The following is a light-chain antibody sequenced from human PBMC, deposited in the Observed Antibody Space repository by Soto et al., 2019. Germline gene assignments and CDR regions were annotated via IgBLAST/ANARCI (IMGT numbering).Light chain of an antibody. Sequence: IQMTQSPSTLSASVGDRVTITCRASQSISSWLAWYQQKPGKAPKLLIYDASSLESGVPSRFSGSGSGTEFTLTISSLQPDDFATYYCQQYNSYSWTFGQGTKVDI. CDR1: QSISSW. V-gene: IGKV1-5*01. CDR2: DAS. CDR3: QQYNSYSWT. J-gene: IGKJ1*01.